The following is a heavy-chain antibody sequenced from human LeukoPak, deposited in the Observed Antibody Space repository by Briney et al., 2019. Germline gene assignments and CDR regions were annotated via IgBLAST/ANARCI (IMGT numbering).Heavy chain of an antibody. CDR1: GFTVSSNY. D-gene: IGHD3-10*01. J-gene: IGHJ4*02. Sequence: GGSLRLSCAASGFTVSSNYMSWVRQAPGKGLEWVSVIYSGGSTYYADSVKGRFTISRHNSKNTLYLQMNSLRAEDTAVYYCARLVKSRGFFFYYWGQGTLVTVSS. V-gene: IGHV3-53*04. CDR3: ARLVKSRGFFFYY. CDR2: IYSGGST.